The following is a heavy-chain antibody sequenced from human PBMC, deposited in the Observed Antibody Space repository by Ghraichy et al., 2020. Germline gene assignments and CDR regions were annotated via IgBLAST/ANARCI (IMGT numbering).Heavy chain of an antibody. V-gene: IGHV3-48*02. CDR2: ISSSSSTI. CDR1: GFTFSSYS. CDR3: AREEYQLLYSGAEIDY. Sequence: GGSLRLSCAASGFTFSSYSMNWVRQAPGKGLEWVSYISSSSSTIYYADSVKGRFTISRDNAKNSLYLQMNSLRDEDTAVYYCAREEYQLLYSGAEIDYWGQGTLVTVSS. J-gene: IGHJ4*02. D-gene: IGHD2-2*02.